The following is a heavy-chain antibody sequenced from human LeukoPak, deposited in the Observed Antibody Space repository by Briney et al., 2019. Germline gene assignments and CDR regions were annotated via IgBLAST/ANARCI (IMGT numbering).Heavy chain of an antibody. CDR1: GFTFSSYW. CDR3: ASGEYYYDSSGYPLDY. J-gene: IGHJ4*02. D-gene: IGHD3-22*01. V-gene: IGHV3-7*01. CDR2: IKQDGSEK. Sequence: GGSLRLSCAASGFTFSSYWMSWVRQAPGKGLERVANIKQDGSEKYYVDSVKGRFTISRDNAKNSLYLQMNSLRAEDTAVYYCASGEYYYDSSGYPLDYWGQGTLVTVSS.